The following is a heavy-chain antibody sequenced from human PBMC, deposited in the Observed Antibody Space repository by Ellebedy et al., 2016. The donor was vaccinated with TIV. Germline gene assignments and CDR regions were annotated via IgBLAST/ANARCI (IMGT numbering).Heavy chain of an antibody. CDR2: IYYSGST. V-gene: IGHV4-39*01. CDR1: GGSISSSSYY. Sequence: SETLSLTXTVSGGSISSSSYYWGWIRQPPGKGLEWIGSIYYSGSTYYNPSLKSRVTISVDTSKNQFSLKLSSVTAADTAVYYCARGVGGSGSYSDYWGQGTLVTVSS. J-gene: IGHJ4*02. CDR3: ARGVGGSGSYSDY. D-gene: IGHD3-10*01.